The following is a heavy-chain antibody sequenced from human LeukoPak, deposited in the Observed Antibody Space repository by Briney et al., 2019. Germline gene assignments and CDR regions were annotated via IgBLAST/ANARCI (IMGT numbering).Heavy chain of an antibody. Sequence: GVSLRLSCAASGFTFSSYPMIWVRQVPGKGLEWVSTLDATGAYTYYADSVRGRFTISRDNSKNTVWLQMNSLRAEDTAVYSCAKLSSEAATDYWGQGTLSPSPQ. CDR1: GFTFSSYP. CDR3: AKLSSEAATDY. CDR2: LDATGAYT. V-gene: IGHV3-23*01. J-gene: IGHJ4*02. D-gene: IGHD2-15*01.